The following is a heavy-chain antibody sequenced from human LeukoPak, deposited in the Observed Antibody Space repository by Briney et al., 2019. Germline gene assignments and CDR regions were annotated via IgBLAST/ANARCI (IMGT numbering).Heavy chain of an antibody. Sequence: SVKVSCKASGGTFSSYAISWVRQAPGQGLEWMGRIIPILGIANYAQKFQGRGTITADKSTSTAYMELSSLRSEDTAVYYCARAYYDSSGYYSFDYWGQGTLVTVSS. CDR1: GGTFSSYA. CDR2: IIPILGIA. D-gene: IGHD3-22*01. J-gene: IGHJ4*02. CDR3: ARAYYDSSGYYSFDY. V-gene: IGHV1-69*04.